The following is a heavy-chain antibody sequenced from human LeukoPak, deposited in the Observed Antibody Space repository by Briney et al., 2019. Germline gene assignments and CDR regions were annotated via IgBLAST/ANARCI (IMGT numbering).Heavy chain of an antibody. D-gene: IGHD3-3*01. CDR3: AGDFWSGYRNWFDP. V-gene: IGHV1-69*13. J-gene: IGHJ5*02. Sequence: SVKVSCKASGGTFSSYAISWVRQAPGQGLEWMGGIIPIFGTANCAQKFQGRVTITADESTSTAYMELSSLRSEDTAVCYCAGDFWSGYRNWFDPWGQGTLVTDSS. CDR2: IIPIFGTA. CDR1: GGTFSSYA.